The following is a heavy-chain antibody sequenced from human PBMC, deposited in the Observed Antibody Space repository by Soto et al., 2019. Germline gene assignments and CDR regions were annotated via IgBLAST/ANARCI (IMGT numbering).Heavy chain of an antibody. J-gene: IGHJ4*02. CDR3: ARTVYYENTRQYYFDF. D-gene: IGHD3-22*01. CDR1: GYIFKSNG. CDR2: ISPYNGNT. V-gene: IGHV1-18*01. Sequence: GASVKVSCKASGYIFKSNGIAWVRQARGQGLEWLGLISPYNGNTKYAQNLQGRLTITAATATSTAYMYLTSLRSDDTAVYFCARTVYYENTRQYYFDFWGQGTLVTVSS.